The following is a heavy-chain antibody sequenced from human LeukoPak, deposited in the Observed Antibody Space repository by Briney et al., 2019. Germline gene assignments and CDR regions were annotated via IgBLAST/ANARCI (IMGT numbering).Heavy chain of an antibody. Sequence: GSSVKVSCKASGGTFSSYAISWVRQAPGQGLEWMGGIIPIFGTANYAQKFQGRVTITTDESTSTAYMELSSLRSEDTAVYYCARVRLGYYYDSRPYWDYYMDVWGKGTTVTVSS. J-gene: IGHJ6*03. CDR1: GGTFSSYA. CDR3: ARVRLGYYYDSRPYWDYYMDV. V-gene: IGHV1-69*05. CDR2: IIPIFGTA. D-gene: IGHD3-22*01.